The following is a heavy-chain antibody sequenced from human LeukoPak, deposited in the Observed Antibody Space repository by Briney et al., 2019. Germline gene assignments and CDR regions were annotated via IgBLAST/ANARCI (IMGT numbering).Heavy chain of an antibody. D-gene: IGHD2-15*01. CDR3: ARWECSGVNCNSGSRFIDY. CDR1: GFTFSSYG. CDR2: ISNDGSNK. Sequence: PGGSLRLSCAASGFTFSSYGIHWVRQAPGKGLEWVAVISNDGSNKYYADSVKGRFTISRDNSKNTLYLQMNSLRAEDTAVYYCARWECSGVNCNSGSRFIDYWGQGTLVTVSS. J-gene: IGHJ4*02. V-gene: IGHV3-30*03.